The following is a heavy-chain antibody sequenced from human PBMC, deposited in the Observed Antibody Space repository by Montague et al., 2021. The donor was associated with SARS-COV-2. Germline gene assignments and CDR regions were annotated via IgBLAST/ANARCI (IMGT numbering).Heavy chain of an antibody. CDR2: IGWNSGRL. CDR1: GFTFEDYA. V-gene: IGHV3-9*01. D-gene: IGHD5-12*01. J-gene: IGHJ6*02. CDR3: AKGYFHSGYDRSWDYGMDV. Sequence: SLRPSCAASGFTFEDYAMHWVRQAPGQGLEWVSGIGWNSGRLDYADYVKGRFTISRDNAKNSLYPQMNSLRAEDTALYYCAKGYFHSGYDRSWDYGMDVWGQGTTVTVSS.